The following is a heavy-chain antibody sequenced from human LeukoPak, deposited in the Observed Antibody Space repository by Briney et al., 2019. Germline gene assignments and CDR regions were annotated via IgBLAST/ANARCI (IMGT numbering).Heavy chain of an antibody. CDR1: RGIFSSYA. V-gene: IGHV1-69*05. J-gene: IGHJ4*02. D-gene: IGHD3-22*01. Sequence: SVKVSCKASRGIFSSYAISWVRQAPGQGLEWVGGIIPIFGTANYAQKFQGRVTITTDESTSTAYMELSSLRSEDTAVYYCARGGYDSSGYYRHFDYWGQGTLVTVSS. CDR2: IIPIFGTA. CDR3: ARGGYDSSGYYRHFDY.